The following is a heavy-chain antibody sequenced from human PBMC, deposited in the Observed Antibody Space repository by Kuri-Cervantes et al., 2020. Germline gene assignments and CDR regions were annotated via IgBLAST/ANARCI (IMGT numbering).Heavy chain of an antibody. J-gene: IGHJ4*02. D-gene: IGHD4-11*01. V-gene: IGHV4-31*02. Sequence: SCTVSGGSISSGDYYWSWIRQHPGKGLEWIGYIYYSGSTYYNPSLKSRVTISVDTSKNQFSLKLSSVTAADTAVYYCARESGTTVTFDYWGQGTLVTVSS. CDR1: GGSISSGDYY. CDR3: ARESGTTVTFDY. CDR2: IYYSGST.